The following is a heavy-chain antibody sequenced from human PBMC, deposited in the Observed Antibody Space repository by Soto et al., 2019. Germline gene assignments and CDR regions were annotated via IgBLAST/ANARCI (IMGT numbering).Heavy chain of an antibody. D-gene: IGHD2-2*01. Sequence: EVQLSESGGGLVQPGGSQRLSCAASGFPFNTYAMTWVRQAPGKGLEWVSAISVTGDKTYYAESVRGRFAISRDNSQNILFLQVNALRAEDTALYYCARKIYHRFDPWGQGTVLIVSS. CDR3: ARKIYHRFDP. CDR2: ISVTGDKT. V-gene: IGHV3-23*01. J-gene: IGHJ5*02. CDR1: GFPFNTYA.